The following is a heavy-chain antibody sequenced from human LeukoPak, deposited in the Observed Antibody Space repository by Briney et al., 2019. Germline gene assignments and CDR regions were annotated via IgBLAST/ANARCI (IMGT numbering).Heavy chain of an antibody. D-gene: IGHD3-22*01. V-gene: IGHV3-43*01. CDR3: ARDIYDSGDFRGDF. CDR1: GFDFCDYT. Sequence: PGGSLRLSCAVSGFDFCDYTMDWVRQPPGKGLEWVSLISWNSGSIKYTESVKGRFTISRDNSKNSLYLQMSSLRTEDTALYYCARDIYDSGDFRGDFWGQGTLVTVSS. CDR2: ISWNSGSI. J-gene: IGHJ4*02.